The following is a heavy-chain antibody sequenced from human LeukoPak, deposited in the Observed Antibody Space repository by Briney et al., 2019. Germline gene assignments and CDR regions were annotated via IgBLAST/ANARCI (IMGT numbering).Heavy chain of an antibody. CDR3: ARDRYGDYSLDY. CDR1: GFTVSNNY. Sequence: PGGSLRLSCAASGFTVSNNYMSWVRQPPGKGLEWVSIIYSGGSTYYADSVKGRFTISRDNSKNTLYLQMNSLRAEDTAVYYCARDRYGDYSLDYWGQGTLVTVSS. CDR2: IYSGGST. J-gene: IGHJ4*02. D-gene: IGHD4-17*01. V-gene: IGHV3-66*01.